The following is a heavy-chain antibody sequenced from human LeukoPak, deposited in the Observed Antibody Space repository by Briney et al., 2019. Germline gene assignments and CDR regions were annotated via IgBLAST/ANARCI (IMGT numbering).Heavy chain of an antibody. D-gene: IGHD3-10*01. CDR3: AHRRRSSGSGNWFDP. Sequence: SGPTLVKPTQTLTLTCTFSGFSLSTSGVGVGWIRQPPGKALEWLALIYWDGDKRYSPSLESSLTITEDTSKNQVVLTMTNMDPVDTATYYCAHRRRSSGSGNWFDPWGQGTLVTVSS. CDR2: IYWDGDK. J-gene: IGHJ5*02. CDR1: GFSLSTSGVG. V-gene: IGHV2-5*02.